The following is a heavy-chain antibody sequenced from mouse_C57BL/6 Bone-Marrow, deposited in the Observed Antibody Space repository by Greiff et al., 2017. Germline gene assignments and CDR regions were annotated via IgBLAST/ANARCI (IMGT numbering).Heavy chain of an antibody. CDR1: GFNIKNTY. D-gene: IGHD1-1*01. V-gene: IGHV14-3*01. Sequence: VQLKQSVAELVRPGASVKLSCTASGFNIKNTYMHWVKQRPEQGLEWIGRIDPANGNTKYAPKFQGKAPITADTSSNTASLQLSRLTSDDTAIYYCAQISYYYGRSLYAMDDWGQGTSVTVSS. CDR2: IDPANGNT. J-gene: IGHJ4*01. CDR3: AQISYYYGRSLYAMDD.